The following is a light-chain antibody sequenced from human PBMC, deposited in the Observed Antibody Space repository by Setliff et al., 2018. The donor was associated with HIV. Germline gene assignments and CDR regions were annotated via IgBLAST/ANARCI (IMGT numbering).Light chain of an antibody. J-gene: IGLJ1*01. CDR3: SSYAITNTLP. V-gene: IGLV2-14*01. CDR1: SSDVGGYNY. Sequence: QSVLTQPASVSGSPGRSITISCTGTSSDVGGYNYVSWYQQHPGKAPKLIIYEVRNRPSGVSSRFSGSKSGNTASLTISGLQTEDEADYYCSSYAITNTLPFGTGTKVTVL. CDR2: EVR.